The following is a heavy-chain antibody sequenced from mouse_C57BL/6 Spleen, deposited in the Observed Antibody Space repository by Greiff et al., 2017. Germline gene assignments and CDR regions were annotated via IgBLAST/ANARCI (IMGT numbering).Heavy chain of an antibody. Sequence: LVESGGGLVKPGGSLKLSCAASGFPFSSYTMSWVRQTPEKRLEWVATISGGGGNTYYPDSVKGRFTISRDNAKNTLYLQMSSLRSEDTALYYCAREGYYGSRARYFDVWGTGTTVTVSS. CDR2: ISGGGGNT. D-gene: IGHD1-1*01. CDR3: AREGYYGSRARYFDV. J-gene: IGHJ1*03. V-gene: IGHV5-9*01. CDR1: GFPFSSYT.